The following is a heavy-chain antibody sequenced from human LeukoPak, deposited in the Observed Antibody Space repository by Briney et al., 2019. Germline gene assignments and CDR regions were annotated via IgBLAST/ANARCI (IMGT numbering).Heavy chain of an antibody. J-gene: IGHJ3*02. CDR2: ISYDGINK. CDR1: GFTFSSFG. CDR3: ARDGMVRGVIIWDAFDI. Sequence: PGGSLRLSCAASGFTFSSFGMHWVRQAPGKGLEWVAVISYDGINKYYADSVKGRFTISRDNAKNSLYLQMNSLRDEDTAVYYCARDGMVRGVIIWDAFDIWGQGTMVTVSS. D-gene: IGHD3-10*01. V-gene: IGHV3-30*03.